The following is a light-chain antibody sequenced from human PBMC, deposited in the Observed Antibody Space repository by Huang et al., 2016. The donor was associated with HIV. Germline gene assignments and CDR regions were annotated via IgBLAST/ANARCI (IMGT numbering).Light chain of an antibody. CDR1: KSVLSSSNNKNY. CDR3: QQYFSPPLT. CDR2: WAS. Sequence: DIAMTQSPDSLAVSLGERATFSCKSSKSVLSSSNNKNYLAWYQQKPGQPPKLLIYWASTREYGGPDRCSGSGSGTDFTLTISSLQAEDVAVYYCQQYFSPPLTFGGGTKVEI. J-gene: IGKJ4*01. V-gene: IGKV4-1*01.